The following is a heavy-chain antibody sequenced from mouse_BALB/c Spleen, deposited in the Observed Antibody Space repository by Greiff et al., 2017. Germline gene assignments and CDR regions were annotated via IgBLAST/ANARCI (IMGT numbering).Heavy chain of an antibody. J-gene: IGHJ3*01. CDR1: GFNIKDTY. D-gene: IGHD2-14*01. CDR3: ARGGRYDEVAY. CDR2: IDPANGNT. Sequence: EVKLVESGAELVKPGASVKLSCTASGFNIKDTYMHWVKQRPEQGLEWIGRIDPANGNTKYDPKFQGKATITADTSSNTAYLQLSSLTSEDTAVYYCARGGRYDEVAYWGQGTLVTVSA. V-gene: IGHV14-3*02.